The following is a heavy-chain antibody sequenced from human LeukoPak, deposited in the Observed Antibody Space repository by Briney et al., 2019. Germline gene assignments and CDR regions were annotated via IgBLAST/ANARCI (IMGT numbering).Heavy chain of an antibody. Sequence: GGSLRLSCAASGFTFSSCGMHWVRQAPGKGLVWVSHINSDGSSTNYADSVKGRFTISRDNAKNTLYLQMNSLRAEDTAVYYCARTGIAARPTVWFDPWGQGTLVTVSS. J-gene: IGHJ5*02. CDR3: ARTGIAARPTVWFDP. D-gene: IGHD6-6*01. CDR2: INSDGSST. V-gene: IGHV3-74*01. CDR1: GFTFSSCG.